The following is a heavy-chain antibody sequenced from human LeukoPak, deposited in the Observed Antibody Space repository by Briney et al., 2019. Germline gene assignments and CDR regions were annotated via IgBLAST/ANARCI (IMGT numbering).Heavy chain of an antibody. V-gene: IGHV3-15*01. J-gene: IGHJ4*02. Sequence: PGGSLRLSCAASGLSLTNAWMSWVRQAPGKWLEWVGRIKSNTDGGTTDYAAPVKDRFTFSRDDSKNTLYLQMNSLKTEDTAVYYCTTDPRNNYYFDYWGQGTLVTVSS. CDR1: GLSLTNAW. CDR3: TTDPRNNYYFDY. CDR2: IKSNTDGGTT. D-gene: IGHD1-20*01.